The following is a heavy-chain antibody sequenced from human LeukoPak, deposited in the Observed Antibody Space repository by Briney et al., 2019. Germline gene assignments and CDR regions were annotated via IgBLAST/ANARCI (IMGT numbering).Heavy chain of an antibody. Sequence: SETLSLTCAVYGGSFSGHYWSWIRQPPGKGLEWIGEINHSGSTNYNPSLKSRVTISVDTSKNQFSLKLSSVTAADTAVYYCARVGPDYCSGGSCYFGYFDYWGQGTLVTVSS. V-gene: IGHV4-34*01. CDR3: ARVGPDYCSGGSCYFGYFDY. CDR2: INHSGST. CDR1: GGSFSGHY. D-gene: IGHD2-15*01. J-gene: IGHJ4*02.